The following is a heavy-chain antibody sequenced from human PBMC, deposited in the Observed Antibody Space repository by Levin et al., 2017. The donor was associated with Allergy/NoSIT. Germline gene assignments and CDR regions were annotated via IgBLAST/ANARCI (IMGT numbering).Heavy chain of an antibody. CDR1: GFTFSSYA. D-gene: IGHD2-21*02. J-gene: IGHJ4*02. CDR3: ARESYGVVTAIPPGGY. Sequence: LSLTCAASGFTFSSYAMHWVRQAPGKGLEWVAVISYDGSNKYYADSVKGRFTISRDNSKNTLYLQMNSLRAEDTAVYYCARESYGVVTAIPPGGYWGQGTLVTVSS. V-gene: IGHV3-30-3*01. CDR2: ISYDGSNK.